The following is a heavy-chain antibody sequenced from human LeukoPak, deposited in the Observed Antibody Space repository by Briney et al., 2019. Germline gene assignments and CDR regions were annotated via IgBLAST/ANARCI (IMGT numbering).Heavy chain of an antibody. V-gene: IGHV3-23*01. CDR2: ISGSGGSS. CDR3: VTRKYYDFWSGPGDY. D-gene: IGHD3-3*01. Sequence: GGSLRLSCAASGFTFSSYAMSWVRQAPGKGLEWVSAISGSGGSSYYADSVKGRFTISRDNSKNTLYLQMNSLRAEDTAVYYCVTRKYYDFWSGPGDYWGQGTLVTVSS. J-gene: IGHJ4*02. CDR1: GFTFSSYA.